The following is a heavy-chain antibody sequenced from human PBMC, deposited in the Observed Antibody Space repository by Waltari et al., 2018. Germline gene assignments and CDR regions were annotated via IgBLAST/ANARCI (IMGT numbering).Heavy chain of an antibody. J-gene: IGHJ3*02. D-gene: IGHD3-22*01. V-gene: IGHV2-5*01. CDR3: AHLYYYDSSGYWYDAFDI. Sequence: QITLKESGPTLVKPTQTLTLTCTFSGFSLSTSGVGVGWLRQPPGKALEWLALIYWNDDKRYSPSLKSRLTITKDTSKNQVVLTMTNMDPVDTATYYCAHLYYYDSSGYWYDAFDIWGQGTMVTVSS. CDR2: IYWNDDK. CDR1: GFSLSTSGVG.